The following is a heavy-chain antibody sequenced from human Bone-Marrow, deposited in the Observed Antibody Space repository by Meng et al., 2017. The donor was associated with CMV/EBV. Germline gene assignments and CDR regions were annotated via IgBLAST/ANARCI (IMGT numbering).Heavy chain of an antibody. Sequence: SETLSLTCAVYGGSFSGYYWSWIRQPPGKGLEWIGEINHSGSTNYNPSLKSRVTISVDTSKNQFSLKLSSVTAADTAVYYCARGDTVVVPAAIENWFDPWGHGTLVTVSS. CDR3: ARGDTVVVPAAIENWFDP. J-gene: IGHJ5*02. CDR2: INHSGST. V-gene: IGHV4-34*01. D-gene: IGHD2-2*02. CDR1: GGSFSGYY.